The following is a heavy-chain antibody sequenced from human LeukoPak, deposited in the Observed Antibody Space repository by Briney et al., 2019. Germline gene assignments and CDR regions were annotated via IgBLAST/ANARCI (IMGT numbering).Heavy chain of an antibody. Sequence: GGSLRLSCAASGFTFSSYGMHWVRQAPGKGLEWVAVISYDGSNKYYADSVKGRFTISRDNSKNTLYLQMNSLRAEDTAVYYCARTAYSSSWYPWYYYYYMDVWGKGTTVTISS. CDR2: ISYDGSNK. CDR3: ARTAYSSSWYPWYYYYYMDV. CDR1: GFTFSSYG. D-gene: IGHD6-13*01. V-gene: IGHV3-30*03. J-gene: IGHJ6*03.